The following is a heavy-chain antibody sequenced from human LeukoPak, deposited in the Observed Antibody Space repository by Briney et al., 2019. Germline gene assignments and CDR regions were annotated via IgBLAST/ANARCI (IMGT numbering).Heavy chain of an antibody. Sequence: GGSLRLSCAASGFTFGTYWMNWYRQAPGKGLEWVGNINQDASEINYVDSVRGRFTISRGNAKNSLHLQMNSLRAEDTAVYYCATDRDNSDWQKRFDSWGQGTLVTVSS. CDR2: INQDASEI. CDR1: GFTFGTYW. CDR3: ATDRDNSDWQKRFDS. D-gene: IGHD2-21*02. V-gene: IGHV3-7*01. J-gene: IGHJ4*02.